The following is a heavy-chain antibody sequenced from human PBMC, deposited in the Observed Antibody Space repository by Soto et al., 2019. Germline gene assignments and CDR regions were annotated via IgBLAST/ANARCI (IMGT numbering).Heavy chain of an antibody. CDR1: GESISSGYY. J-gene: IGHJ6*02. CDR2: IYHSGST. D-gene: IGHD3-22*01. Sequence: PSATLSLTGAFYGESISSGYYLVWIRPPPGKWLEWIGSIYHSGSTYYNPSLKSRVTISVDTSKNQFSLKLSSVTAADTAVYYCARARLGITMIVVVISSGMDVWGQGNTVTVS. CDR3: ARARLGITMIVVVISSGMDV. V-gene: IGHV4-38-2*01.